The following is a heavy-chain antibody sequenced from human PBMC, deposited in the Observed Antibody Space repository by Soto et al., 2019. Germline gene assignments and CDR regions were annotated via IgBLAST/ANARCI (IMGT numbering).Heavy chain of an antibody. J-gene: IGHJ4*02. V-gene: IGHV1-18*04. Sequence: GASVKVSCKASGYTFTSYGISWVRQAPGQGLEWMGWISAYNGNTNYAQKLQGRVTMTTDTSTSTAYMELRSLRSDDTAVYYCARDMRGYCSSNSCSEPYNWNYGCDYWGQGTLVTVSS. CDR3: ARDMRGYCSSNSCSEPYNWNYGCDY. CDR2: ISAYNGNT. CDR1: GYTFTSYG. D-gene: IGHD2-2*01.